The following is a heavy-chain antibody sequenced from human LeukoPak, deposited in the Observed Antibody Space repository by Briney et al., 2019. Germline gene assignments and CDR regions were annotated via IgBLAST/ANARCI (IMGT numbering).Heavy chain of an antibody. CDR2: MNPNSGNT. CDR3: ARGDDYFDI. V-gene: IGHV1-8*03. J-gene: IGHJ3*02. D-gene: IGHD5-12*01. CDR1: GYSFTNYD. Sequence: ASVKVSCKASGYSFTNYDINWVRQATGQGLEWMGWMNPNSGNTDYAQKFQGRVSITRNTSISTAYMELSSLRSEDTAVYYCARGDDYFDIWGQGTMVTVSS.